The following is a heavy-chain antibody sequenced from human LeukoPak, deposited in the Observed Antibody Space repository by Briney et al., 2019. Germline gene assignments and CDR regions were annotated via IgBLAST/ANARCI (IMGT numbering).Heavy chain of an antibody. CDR1: GGSISSSSYY. Sequence: SETLSLTCTVSGGSISSSSYYWGWIRQPPEKGLEGIVSIYYSGSTYYHPALKTRVHISVHASKKHFLLKLSSVTAADTAVYYCARHNFRYYYYASSGYSDYWGQGTLVTVSS. CDR3: ARHNFRYYYYASSGYSDY. V-gene: IGHV4-39*01. J-gene: IGHJ4*02. D-gene: IGHD3-22*01. CDR2: IYYSGST.